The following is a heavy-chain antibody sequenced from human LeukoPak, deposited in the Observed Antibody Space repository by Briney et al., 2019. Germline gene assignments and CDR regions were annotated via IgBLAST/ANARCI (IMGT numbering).Heavy chain of an antibody. J-gene: IGHJ5*02. CDR1: GASISRYY. CDR2: IFYTGST. V-gene: IGHV4-59*01. CDR3: ARGPSDLEWFQAYNWFDP. Sequence: SKTLSLTCSVSGASISRYYWNWIRQPPGKGLEWIGYIFYTGSTNYNPSLKSRVIISIDTSKNQFSLRLNSVTAADTAVYYCARGPSDLEWFQAYNWFDPWGQGTLVTVSS. D-gene: IGHD3-3*01.